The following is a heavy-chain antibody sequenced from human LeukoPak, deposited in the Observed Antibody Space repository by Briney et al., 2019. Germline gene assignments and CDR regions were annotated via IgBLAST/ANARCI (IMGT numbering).Heavy chain of an antibody. J-gene: IGHJ4*02. CDR1: GFTFSSYE. Sequence: GGSLRLSCAASGFTFSSYEMNWVRQAPGKGLEWVSYISSSGSTIYYADSVKGRFTISSDNAKNSLYLQMNSLRAEDTAVYYCARDPGGAFDYWGQGTLVTVSS. V-gene: IGHV3-48*03. D-gene: IGHD3-16*01. CDR2: ISSSGSTI. CDR3: ARDPGGAFDY.